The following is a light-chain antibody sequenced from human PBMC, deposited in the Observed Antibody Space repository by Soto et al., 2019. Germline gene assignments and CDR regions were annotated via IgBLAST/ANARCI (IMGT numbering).Light chain of an antibody. CDR2: DVS. CDR1: SSDVGGYNY. V-gene: IGLV2-14*01. CDR3: SSYTSSSTLGV. Sequence: QSVLPQPASVSGSPGQSITISCTGTSSDVGGYNYVSWYQQHPGKARKLMIYDVSNRPSGVSNRYSGSKSGNTASLTISGLQAEDEADYYGSSYTSSSTLGVFGTGTKLTVL. J-gene: IGLJ1*01.